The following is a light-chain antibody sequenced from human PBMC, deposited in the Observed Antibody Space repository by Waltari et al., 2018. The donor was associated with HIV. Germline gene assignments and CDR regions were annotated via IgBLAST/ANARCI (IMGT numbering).Light chain of an antibody. V-gene: IGKV4-1*01. CDR2: WAS. Sequence: DIVMTQSPDSLALSLGERATISCKSSQSVLYSSHKKNDLAWYQQKPAHPPKLLIYWASTRESGVPDRFSGSGSGTDFTLTINSLQAEDVAVYSCQQYYSAPYTFGQGTKLEIK. J-gene: IGKJ2*01. CDR1: QSVLYSSHKKND. CDR3: QQYYSAPYT.